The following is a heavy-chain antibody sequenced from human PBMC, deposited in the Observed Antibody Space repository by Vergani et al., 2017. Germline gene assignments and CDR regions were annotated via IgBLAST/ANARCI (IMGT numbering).Heavy chain of an antibody. V-gene: IGHV1-69*18. D-gene: IGHD3-22*01. CDR1: GGTFSSYA. CDR2: IIPIFGTA. J-gene: IGHJ4*02. CDR3: ARDVYDSSGYYTERDYYFDY. Sequence: QVQLVQSGAEVKKPGSSVKVSCKASGGTFSSYAISWVRQAPGQGLEWMGRIIPIFGTANYAQKFQGRVTITADESTSTAYMELSSLRSEDTAVYYCARDVYDSSGYYTERDYYFDYWGQGTLVTVSS.